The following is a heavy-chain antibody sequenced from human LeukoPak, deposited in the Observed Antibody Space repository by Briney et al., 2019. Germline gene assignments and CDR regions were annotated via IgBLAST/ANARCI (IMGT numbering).Heavy chain of an antibody. CDR1: GFTFSSYS. CDR3: ARDRIYDILTGYSRAFDY. CDR2: ISSSSSYI. V-gene: IGHV3-21*01. Sequence: GGSLRLSCAASGFTFSSYSMNWVRQAPGKGLEWVSSISSSSSYIYYADSVKGRFTISRDNAKNSLYLQMNSLRAEDTVVYYCARDRIYDILTGYSRAFDYWGQGTLVTVSS. J-gene: IGHJ4*02. D-gene: IGHD3-9*01.